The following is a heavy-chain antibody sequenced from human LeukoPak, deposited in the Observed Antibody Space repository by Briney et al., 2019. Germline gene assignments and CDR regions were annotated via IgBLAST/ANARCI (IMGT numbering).Heavy chain of an antibody. V-gene: IGHV3-30*18. CDR2: ISKDESNK. Sequence: GGSLRLSCAASGFSFSTFGVHWVRQTPGKGLEWVSHISKDESNKYYADSVEGRFTISRDTSKNTLFLQMNSLRVEDTAVYYCAKDNPVLEYWGQGTLVTVSS. CDR1: GFSFSTFG. CDR3: AKDNPVLEY. J-gene: IGHJ4*02.